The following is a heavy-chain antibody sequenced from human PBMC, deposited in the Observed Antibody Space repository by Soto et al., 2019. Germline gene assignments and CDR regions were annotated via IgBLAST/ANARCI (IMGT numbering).Heavy chain of an antibody. CDR3: ARSYCTNGVCPDIGAFDI. D-gene: IGHD2-8*01. J-gene: IGHJ3*02. Sequence: PGGSLRLSCAASGFTFSSYSMNWVRQAPGKGLEWVSSISSSSSYIHYADSVKGRFTISRDNAKNSLYLQMNSLRAEDTAVYYCARSYCTNGVCPDIGAFDIWGQGTMVTVSS. V-gene: IGHV3-21*01. CDR2: ISSSSSYI. CDR1: GFTFSSYS.